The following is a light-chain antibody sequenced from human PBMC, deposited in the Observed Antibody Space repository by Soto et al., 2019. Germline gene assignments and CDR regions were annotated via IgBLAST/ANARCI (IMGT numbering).Light chain of an antibody. CDR1: QGISSY. CDR2: AAS. CDR3: QQSYSTPLT. V-gene: IGKV1-39*01. J-gene: IGKJ4*01. Sequence: DIQLTHSPSFLSASVGDRVTITCRASQGISSYLAWYQQKPGKAPKLLIYAASTLQGGVPSRFSGSGSGTDFTLTISSLQPEDFATYYCQQSYSTPLTFGGGTKVDIK.